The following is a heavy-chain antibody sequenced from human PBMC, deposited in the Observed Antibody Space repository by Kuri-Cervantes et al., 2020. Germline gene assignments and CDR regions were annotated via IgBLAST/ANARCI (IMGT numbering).Heavy chain of an antibody. D-gene: IGHD7-27*01. CDR1: GGSISSGGYY. V-gene: IGHV4-39*01. Sequence: SETLSLTCTVSGGSISSGGYYWGWIRQPPGKGLEWIGSIYYSGSIYYNPSLKSRVTISVDTSKNQFSLKLSSVTAADTAVYYCARRTNWEYYFDYWGQGTLVTVSS. CDR3: ARRTNWEYYFDY. J-gene: IGHJ4*02. CDR2: IYYSGSI.